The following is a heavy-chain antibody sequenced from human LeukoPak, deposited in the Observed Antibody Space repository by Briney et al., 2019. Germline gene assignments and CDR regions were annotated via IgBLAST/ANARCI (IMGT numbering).Heavy chain of an antibody. V-gene: IGHV3-23*01. D-gene: IGHD6-13*01. CDR1: GFTFSSYA. J-gene: IGHJ4*02. CDR3: VKEVKAAGTFFDY. Sequence: GGSLRLSCAASGFTFSSYAMSWVRQAPGKGLEWVSAISGSGGSTYYADSVKGRFTISRDNSRNTLYLQMNSLRAEDTALYYCVKEVKAAGTFFDYWGQGTLVTVSS. CDR2: ISGSGGST.